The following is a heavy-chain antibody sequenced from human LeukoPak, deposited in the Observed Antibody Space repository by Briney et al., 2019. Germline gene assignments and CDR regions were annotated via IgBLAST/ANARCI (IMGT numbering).Heavy chain of an antibody. CDR1: GGSISSSSYY. J-gene: IGHJ5*02. Sequence: SETLSLTCTVSGGSISSSSYYWGWIRQPPGKGLEWIGSIYQSGSTYYNPSLKSRVTISVDTSKNQFSLRLNSVTAADTAVYFCARVPGPNWFDPWGQGTLVTVSS. CDR2: IYQSGST. CDR3: ARVPGPNWFDP. V-gene: IGHV4-39*07.